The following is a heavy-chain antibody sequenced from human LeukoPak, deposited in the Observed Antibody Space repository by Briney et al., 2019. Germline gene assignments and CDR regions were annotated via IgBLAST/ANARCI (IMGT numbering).Heavy chain of an antibody. CDR1: GGSISSGGYY. J-gene: IGHJ4*02. V-gene: IGHV4-31*03. Sequence: PSETLSLTCTVSGGSISSGGYYWSWIRQHPGKGLEWIGYIDYSGSTYYNSSLKGRVTISVDTSKNQFSLKLSSVTAADTAVYYCARYTDSSGYFDFWGQGTLVTVSS. CDR2: IDYSGST. CDR3: ARYTDSSGYFDF. D-gene: IGHD3-22*01.